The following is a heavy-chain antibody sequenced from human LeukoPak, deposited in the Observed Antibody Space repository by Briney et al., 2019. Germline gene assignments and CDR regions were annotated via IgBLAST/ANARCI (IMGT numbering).Heavy chain of an antibody. J-gene: IGHJ4*02. CDR2: IWYDGSNK. D-gene: IGHD6-19*01. V-gene: IGHV3-33*01. CDR1: GFTFSSYG. Sequence: PGGSLRLSCAASGFTFSSYGMHWVRQAPGKGLEWVAVIWYDGSNKYYADSVKGRFTISRDNSKNTLHLQMNSLRAEDTAVYYCAREDSSGWYGFDYWGQGTLVTVPS. CDR3: AREDSSGWYGFDY.